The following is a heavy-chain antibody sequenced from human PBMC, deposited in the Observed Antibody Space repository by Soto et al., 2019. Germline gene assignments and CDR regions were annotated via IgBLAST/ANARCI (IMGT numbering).Heavy chain of an antibody. CDR1: GFTFSNYG. CDR2: IWYDGFNK. V-gene: IGHV3-33*01. CDR3: ARVPFGTTRDLDF. J-gene: IGHJ4*02. Sequence: PGGSLRLSCAVSGFTFSNYGIHWVRQAPGKGLEWVAVIWYDGFNKYYADSVKGRFTISRDASKNTLYLQINSLRVEDTAIYYCARVPFGTTRDLDFWGQGTLVTVSS. D-gene: IGHD1-1*01.